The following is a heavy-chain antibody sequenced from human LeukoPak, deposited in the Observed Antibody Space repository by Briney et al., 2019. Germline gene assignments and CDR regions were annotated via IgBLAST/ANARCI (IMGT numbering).Heavy chain of an antibody. CDR2: INHSGST. CDR3: ARVSSRDGYNYYFDY. V-gene: IGHV4-34*01. J-gene: IGHJ4*02. Sequence: SETLSLTCTVYGGSFSGYYWSWIRQPPGKGLEWIGEINHSGSTNYNPSLKSRVTISVDTSKNQFSLKLSSVTAADTAVYYCARVSSRDGYNYYFDYWGQGTLVTVSS. D-gene: IGHD5-24*01. CDR1: GGSFSGYY.